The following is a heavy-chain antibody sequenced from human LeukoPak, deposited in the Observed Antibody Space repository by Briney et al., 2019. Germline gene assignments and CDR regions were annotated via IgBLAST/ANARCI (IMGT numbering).Heavy chain of an antibody. D-gene: IGHD3-16*01. Sequence: SETLSLTCAVYGGSFSNYYWSWIRQPPGKGLEWIGEINHSGSTNYNPSLKSRVTISVDTSKNQFSLKLSSVTAADTAVYYCARGLGAAFDYWGQGTLVTVSS. CDR3: ARGLGAAFDY. CDR1: GGSFSNYY. V-gene: IGHV4-34*01. CDR2: INHSGST. J-gene: IGHJ4*02.